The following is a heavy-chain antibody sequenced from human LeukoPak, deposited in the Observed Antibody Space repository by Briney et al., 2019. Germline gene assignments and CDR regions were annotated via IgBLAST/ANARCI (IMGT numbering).Heavy chain of an antibody. CDR2: IYYSGST. CDR3: ARHTVWAGYYYYYGMDV. J-gene: IGHJ6*02. D-gene: IGHD4-11*01. Sequence: PSETLSLTCTVSGGSISSYYWSWIRQPPGKGLEWIGYIYYSGSTNYNPSHKSRVTISVDTSKNQFSLKLSSVTAADTAVYYCARHTVWAGYYYYYGMDVWGQGTTVTVSS. CDR1: GGSISSYY. V-gene: IGHV4-59*08.